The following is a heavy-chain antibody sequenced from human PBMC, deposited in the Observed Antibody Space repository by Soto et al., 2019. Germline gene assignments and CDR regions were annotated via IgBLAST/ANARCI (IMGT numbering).Heavy chain of an antibody. CDR2: IYPGDSDT. J-gene: IGHJ6*02. Sequence: PGESLKISCKGSGYSFTSYWIGWVRQMPGKGLEWMGIIYPGDSDTRYSPSFQGQVTISADKSISTAYLQWSSLKASDTAMYYCARLKGGLWFGELWGDYYYGMDVWGQGTTVTVSS. CDR3: ARLKGGLWFGELWGDYYYGMDV. D-gene: IGHD3-10*01. V-gene: IGHV5-51*01. CDR1: GYSFTSYW.